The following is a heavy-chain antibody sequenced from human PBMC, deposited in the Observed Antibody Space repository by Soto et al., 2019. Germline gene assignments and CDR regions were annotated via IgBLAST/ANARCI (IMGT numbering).Heavy chain of an antibody. CDR3: ARAAATMAYYYYYGMDV. J-gene: IGHJ6*02. Sequence: QVQLVQSGAEVKKPGASVKVSCKASGYTFTGYYMHWVRQAPGQGLEWMGWINPTSGGTNYAQKFQGWVTMTRDTSLSTAYMELSRLRSDDTVVYYCARAAATMAYYYYYGMDVWGQGTTVTVSS. D-gene: IGHD6-25*01. CDR2: INPTSGGT. CDR1: GYTFTGYY. V-gene: IGHV1-2*04.